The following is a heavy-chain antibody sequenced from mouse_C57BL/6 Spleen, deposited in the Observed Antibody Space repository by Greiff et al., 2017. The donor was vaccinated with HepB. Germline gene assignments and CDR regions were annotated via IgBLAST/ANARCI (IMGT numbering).Heavy chain of an antibody. Sequence: VQLQQSGPVLVKPGASVKMSCKASGYTFTDYYMNWVKQSHGKSLEWIGVINPYNGGTSYNQKFKGKATLTVDKSSSTAYMELNSLTSEDSAVYYCARRVWDYFDYWGQGTTLTVSS. CDR3: ARRVWDYFDY. CDR1: GYTFTDYY. CDR2: INPYNGGT. J-gene: IGHJ2*01. V-gene: IGHV1-19*01. D-gene: IGHD4-1*01.